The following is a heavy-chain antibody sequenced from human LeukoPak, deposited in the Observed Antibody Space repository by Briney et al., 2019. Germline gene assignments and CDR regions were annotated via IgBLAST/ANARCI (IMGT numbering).Heavy chain of an antibody. Sequence: ASVKVSCKASGYTFTGYYMHWVRQAPGQGLEWMGWINPNSGGTNYAQKFQGRVTMTRDTSISTAYMELSRLRSDDTAVYYCARDLYYYDSRAGAFDIWGQGTMVTVSS. J-gene: IGHJ3*02. D-gene: IGHD3-22*01. V-gene: IGHV1-2*02. CDR2: INPNSGGT. CDR1: GYTFTGYY. CDR3: ARDLYYYDSRAGAFDI.